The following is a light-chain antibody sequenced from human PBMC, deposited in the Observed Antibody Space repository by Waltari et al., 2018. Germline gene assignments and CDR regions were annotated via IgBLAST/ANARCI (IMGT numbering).Light chain of an antibody. Sequence: QSALTQSASVSVSPGQSITISCTGTSSDVGGYNYVSWYQQHPGKAPKLMIYEVSNRPSGVSNRFSGSKSGNTASLTISGLQAEDEADYYCSSYTSSSTWVFGGGTKLTVL. J-gene: IGLJ3*02. CDR1: SSDVGGYNY. CDR2: EVS. CDR3: SSYTSSSTWV. V-gene: IGLV2-14*01.